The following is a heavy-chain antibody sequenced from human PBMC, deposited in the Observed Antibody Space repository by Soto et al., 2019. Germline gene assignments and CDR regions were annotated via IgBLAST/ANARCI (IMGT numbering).Heavy chain of an antibody. CDR2: ISGSGSTI. V-gene: IGHV3-48*03. CDR1: GFTFSTYE. Sequence: PGGSLRLSCAASGFTFSTYEMNWVRQAPGKGLEWVSYISGSGSTIYYADSVKGRFTISRDNAKNSLYLQMNSLRAEDTAVYYCAREGRGYNYGDYFDYWGQGTLATVSS. CDR3: AREGRGYNYGDYFDY. D-gene: IGHD5-18*01. J-gene: IGHJ4*02.